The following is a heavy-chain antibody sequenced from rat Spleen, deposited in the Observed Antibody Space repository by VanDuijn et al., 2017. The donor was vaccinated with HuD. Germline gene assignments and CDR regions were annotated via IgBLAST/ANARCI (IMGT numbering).Heavy chain of an antibody. J-gene: IGHJ2*01. V-gene: IGHV5-29*01. CDR3: AKLGGSYGYYFDY. D-gene: IGHD1-2*01. CDR1: GFTFSDYY. Sequence: EVQLVASDGDLVQPGRSLKVSCAVSGFTFSDYYMAWVRQAPTKGLEWVATISYDGGRTYYRNSVKGRFTVSRDNAKSTQYLQMDSLRSEDTASYYCAKLGGSYGYYFDYWGQGVMVTVSS. CDR2: ISYDGGRT.